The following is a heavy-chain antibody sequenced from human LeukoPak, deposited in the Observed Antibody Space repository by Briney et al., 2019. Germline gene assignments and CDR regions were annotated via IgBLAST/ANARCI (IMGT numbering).Heavy chain of an antibody. D-gene: IGHD3-3*01. CDR3: ARGRILRLVDY. V-gene: IGHV4-34*01. CDR1: GGSFSGYY. Sequence: SETLSLTCAVYGGSFSGYYWSWIRQPPGKGLEWIGEINHSGSTNYNPSLKSRVTISVDTSKNQFSLKLSSVTAADTAVYYCARGRILRLVDYWGQGTLVTVSS. CDR2: INHSGST. J-gene: IGHJ4*02.